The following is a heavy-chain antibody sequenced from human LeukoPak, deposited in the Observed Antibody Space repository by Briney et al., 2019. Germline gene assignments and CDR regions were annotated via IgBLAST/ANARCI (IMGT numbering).Heavy chain of an antibody. V-gene: IGHV3-23*01. CDR2: ISGSGGST. Sequence: GGSLRLSCAASGFTFSSYAMSWVRQAPGKGLEWVSAISGSGGSTYYADSVKGRFTISRDNSKNTLYLQMNSLRAEDTAVYYCAKDLSRIAAAGYWFDPWGQGTLVTVSS. D-gene: IGHD6-13*01. CDR3: AKDLSRIAAAGYWFDP. J-gene: IGHJ5*02. CDR1: GFTFSSYA.